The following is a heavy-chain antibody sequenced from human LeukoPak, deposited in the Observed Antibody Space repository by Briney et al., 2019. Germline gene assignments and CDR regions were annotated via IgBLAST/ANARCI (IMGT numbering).Heavy chain of an antibody. CDR2: TYYSGST. D-gene: IGHD3-22*01. CDR3: ARPYYYDSRIDP. Sequence: SQTLSLTCTVSGGSISSGDYYWSWIRQPPGKGLEWIGYTYYSGSTYYNPSLKNRVSISVDTSKNQFSLNLSSVTAANTAVYYCARPYYYDSRIDPWGQGTLVTVSS. J-gene: IGHJ5*02. V-gene: IGHV4-30-4*01. CDR1: GGSISSGDYY.